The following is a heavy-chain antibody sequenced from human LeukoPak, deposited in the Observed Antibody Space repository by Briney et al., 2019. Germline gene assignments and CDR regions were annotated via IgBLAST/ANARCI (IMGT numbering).Heavy chain of an antibody. CDR3: AKFYDILTAYFDY. D-gene: IGHD3-9*01. V-gene: IGHV3-23*01. CDR1: GFTFSSYA. J-gene: IGHJ4*02. Sequence: GRSLRLSCAASGFTFSSYATSWVRQSPGKGLEWVSAISDGGGSTYYAYYADSVRGRFTISRDNSKNTLYLQMNSLRAEDTAVYYCAKFYDILTAYFDYWGQGTLVTVSS. CDR2: ISDGGGSTYYA.